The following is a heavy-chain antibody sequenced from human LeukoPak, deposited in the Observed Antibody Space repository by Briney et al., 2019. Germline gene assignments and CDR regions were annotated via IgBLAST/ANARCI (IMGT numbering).Heavy chain of an antibody. CDR3: ARGASSLYYYMDV. J-gene: IGHJ6*03. CDR2: ISSSGGST. V-gene: IGHV3-23*01. D-gene: IGHD2-2*01. CDR1: GFTFSKYV. Sequence: GGSLRLSCAASGFTFSKYVMSWVRQAPGKGLEWVSGISSSGGSTYYAESVKGRFTISRDDSKNTLYLQMNSLRAEDTAVFYWARGASSLYYYMDVWGKGTTVTVSS.